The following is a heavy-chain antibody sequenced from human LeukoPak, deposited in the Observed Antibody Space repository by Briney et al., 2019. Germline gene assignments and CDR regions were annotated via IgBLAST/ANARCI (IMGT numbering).Heavy chain of an antibody. Sequence: SETLSLTCTVSGVSISGYYWTWIRQPAGKGLEWIGRIYSSESTNYNPSLKSRVSMSLETSKNHTSLKLSSVTAADTAIYYCARERGSLRGDAFDIWGQGTVVTVSS. V-gene: IGHV4-4*07. CDR2: IYSSEST. CDR1: GVSISGYY. J-gene: IGHJ3*02. D-gene: IGHD3-10*01. CDR3: ARERGSLRGDAFDI.